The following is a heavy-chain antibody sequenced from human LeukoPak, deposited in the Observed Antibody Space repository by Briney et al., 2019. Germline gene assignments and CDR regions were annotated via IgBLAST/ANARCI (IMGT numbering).Heavy chain of an antibody. Sequence: GGSLRLSCAASGFTFSDYYMSWIRQAPGKGLEWVSYISSSGSTIYYADSVKGRFTISRDNSKNTLYLQMNSLRAEDTAVYYCARARENVDYFDYWGQGTLVTVSS. CDR1: GFTFSDYY. CDR3: ARARENVDYFDY. V-gene: IGHV3-11*04. CDR2: ISSSGSTI. J-gene: IGHJ4*02.